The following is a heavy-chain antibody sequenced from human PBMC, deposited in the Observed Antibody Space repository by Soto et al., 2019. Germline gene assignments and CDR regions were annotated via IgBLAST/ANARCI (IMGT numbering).Heavy chain of an antibody. CDR2: IYHSGST. Sequence: QLQLQESGSGLVKPSQTLSLTCAVSGGSISSGGYSWSWIRQPPGKGLEWIGYIYHSGSTYYNPSPTSRVTISVDRSKNQFSLKLSSVTAADTAVYYCARSNYYDSSGYYYDAFDIWGQGTMVTVSS. V-gene: IGHV4-30-2*01. J-gene: IGHJ3*02. D-gene: IGHD3-22*01. CDR1: GGSISSGGYS. CDR3: ARSNYYDSSGYYYDAFDI.